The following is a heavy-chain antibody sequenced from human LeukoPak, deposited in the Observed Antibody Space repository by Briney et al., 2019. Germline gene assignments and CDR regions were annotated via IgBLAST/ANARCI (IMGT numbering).Heavy chain of an antibody. Sequence: SETLSLTCAVYGGSFSGYYWSWIRQPPGKGLEWIGEINHSGSTNYNPSLKSRVTISVDTSKNQFSLKLSSVTAADTAVYYCARSSAVCMYDYWGQGTLVTVSS. D-gene: IGHD2-8*02. CDR1: GGSFSGYY. V-gene: IGHV4-34*01. CDR3: ARSSAVCMYDY. J-gene: IGHJ4*02. CDR2: INHSGST.